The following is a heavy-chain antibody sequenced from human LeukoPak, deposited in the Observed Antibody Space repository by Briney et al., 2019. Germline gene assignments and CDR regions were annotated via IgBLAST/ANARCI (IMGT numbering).Heavy chain of an antibody. V-gene: IGHV3-21*01. D-gene: IGHD5-24*01. CDR1: GFTFSTYN. J-gene: IGHJ4*02. CDR3: ARPRGNVEMATIPFDY. CDR2: ITSSSSYI. Sequence: GESLRLSCAASGFTFSTYNMNWVRQAPGKGLEWVSSITSSSSYIYYADSVKGRFTIPRDNAKSSLYLQMNSLRDEDTAVYYCARPRGNVEMATIPFDYWGQGTLVTVSS.